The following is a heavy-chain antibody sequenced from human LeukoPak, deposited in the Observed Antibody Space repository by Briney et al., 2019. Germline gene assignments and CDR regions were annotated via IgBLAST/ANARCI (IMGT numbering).Heavy chain of an antibody. J-gene: IGHJ6*03. D-gene: IGHD3-10*01. CDR1: AYSISSGYY. Sequence: SETLSLTCTVSAYSISSGYYWGWIRQPPGKGLEWIGSIYYSGSTYYNPSLKSRVTISVDTSKNQFSLKLRSVTAADTAVYYCARDIDGSGSAYYYYYMDVWGKGTTVTISS. V-gene: IGHV4-38-2*02. CDR3: ARDIDGSGSAYYYYYMDV. CDR2: IYYSGST.